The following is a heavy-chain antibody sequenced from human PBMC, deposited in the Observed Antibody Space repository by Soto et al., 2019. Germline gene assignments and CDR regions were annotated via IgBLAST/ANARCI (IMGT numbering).Heavy chain of an antibody. CDR1: GFTFDDYD. J-gene: IGHJ3*02. D-gene: IGHD1-26*01. CDR2: LIWHGGRT. Sequence: EVQLVESGGGVVRPGGSLRLSCAASGFTFDDYDMNWVRQAPGKGLEWGSGLIWHGGRTGYADSVKGRFTISRDNAKNSLYLQMNSLRVEDTALYYCARDRRRIVGATGAFDIWGQGTMVTVSS. V-gene: IGHV3-20*04. CDR3: ARDRRRIVGATGAFDI.